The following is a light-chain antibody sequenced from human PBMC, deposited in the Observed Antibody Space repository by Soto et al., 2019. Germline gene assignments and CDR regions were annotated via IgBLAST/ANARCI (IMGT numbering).Light chain of an antibody. Sequence: DIQMTQSPSTLSASIGDRVSITCRASQTIGDWLAWYQQKPGKAPKLLIYRASNLESGVQSRFSGSGSETEFTLTISSLQPDDFATYYCQQYNGYSRAFGQGTKVEIK. CDR2: RAS. CDR3: QQYNGYSRA. CDR1: QTIGDW. J-gene: IGKJ1*01. V-gene: IGKV1-5*03.